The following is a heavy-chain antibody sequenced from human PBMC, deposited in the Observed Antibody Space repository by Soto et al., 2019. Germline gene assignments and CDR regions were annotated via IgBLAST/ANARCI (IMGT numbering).Heavy chain of an antibody. CDR3: VKDSYADFHRVLSTAEYFFDY. D-gene: IGHD2-15*01. CDR1: GFTFVDYA. J-gene: IGHJ4*01. CDR2: ITWNSGNI. V-gene: IGHV3-9*01. Sequence: GGSQIHSCTASGFTFVDYAMHWVRQTPGRGLEWVSGITWNSGNIAYADSVKGRFTSARDDDNNSLYLQMNSLRPEDTALYYCVKDSYADFHRVLSTAEYFFDYWGHGTLVTVS.